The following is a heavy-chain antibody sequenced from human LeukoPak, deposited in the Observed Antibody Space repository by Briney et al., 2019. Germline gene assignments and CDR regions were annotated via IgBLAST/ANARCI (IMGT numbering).Heavy chain of an antibody. Sequence: GGSRKPSCPFYGFTVSSNSIGWVRQLQGKGLGWASRINRDGSTTSYADSVKGRFTISRDNAKNTLYLQMNSLRAEDTAVYYCARDGVEFYNWFDPWGQGTLVTVSS. CDR1: GFTVSSNS. CDR2: INRDGSTT. V-gene: IGHV3-74*01. D-gene: IGHD2-21*01. J-gene: IGHJ5*02. CDR3: ARDGVEFYNWFDP.